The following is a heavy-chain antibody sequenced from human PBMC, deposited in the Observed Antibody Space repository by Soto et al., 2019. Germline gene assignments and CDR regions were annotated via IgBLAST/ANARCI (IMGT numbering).Heavy chain of an antibody. J-gene: IGHJ5*02. D-gene: IGHD6-19*01. CDR1: GGSISSGDYF. CDR2: IYHSGSA. V-gene: IGHV4-30-4*01. Sequence: QVQLQESGPGLVKPSQTLSLTCTVSGGSISSGDYFWGWFRQPPGKGLEWIGYIYHSGSAYYNPSLKSRVTISVDTSKNQCTLKLSSVTAADTAVYYCARDSRDWNWFDPWGQGTLVTVSS. CDR3: ARDSRDWNWFDP.